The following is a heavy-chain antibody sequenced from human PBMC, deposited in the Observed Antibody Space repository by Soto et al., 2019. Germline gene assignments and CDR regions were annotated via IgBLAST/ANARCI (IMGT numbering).Heavy chain of an antibody. CDR1: GFTFSSYW. CDR2: IKQDGSEK. CDR3: AASPDYGPQFDL. V-gene: IGHV3-7*01. J-gene: IGHJ4*02. Sequence: GGSLRLSCAASGFTFSSYWINWVRQAPGKGLEWVANIKQDGSEKYYVDSVKGRFTISRDSAENSVYLQMHSLRAEDTAVYYCAASPDYGPQFDLWGQGSLVTVSS. D-gene: IGHD4-17*01.